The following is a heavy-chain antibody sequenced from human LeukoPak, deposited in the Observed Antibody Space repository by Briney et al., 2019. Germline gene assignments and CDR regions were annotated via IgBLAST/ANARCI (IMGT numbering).Heavy chain of an antibody. V-gene: IGHV1-3*01. CDR3: ARDFGYYYGSGSYQPLDY. D-gene: IGHD3-10*01. CDR2: INAGNGNT. CDR1: GYTFTSYA. Sequence: GASVKVSCKASGYTFTSYAMHWVRQAPGQRLEWMGGINAGNGNTKYSQKFQGRVTITRDTSASTAYMELSSLRSEDTAVYYCARDFGYYYGSGSYQPLDYWGQGTLVTVSS. J-gene: IGHJ4*02.